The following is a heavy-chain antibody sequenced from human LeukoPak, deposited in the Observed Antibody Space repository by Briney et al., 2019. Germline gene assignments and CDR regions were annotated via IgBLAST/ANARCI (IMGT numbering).Heavy chain of an antibody. CDR1: GGSVSSGIYY. Sequence: SETLSLTCTVSGGSVSSGIYYWSWIRQPPRKGPEWIGYIYFSGSTNYNPSLKRRVTISLDTPKNQFSLKLSSVTAADTAVYFCARSLSLRYCDWWGPGTLVTVSS. V-gene: IGHV4-61*01. D-gene: IGHD3-9*01. CDR3: ARSLSLRYCDW. CDR2: IYFSGST. J-gene: IGHJ4*02.